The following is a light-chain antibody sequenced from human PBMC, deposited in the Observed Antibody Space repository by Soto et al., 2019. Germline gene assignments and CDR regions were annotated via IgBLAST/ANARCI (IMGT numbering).Light chain of an antibody. J-gene: IGKJ5*01. V-gene: IGKV1D-12*01. Sequence: DIQMTQSPLVSASVGDRVTITCRASQDISSWLAWYQQKPGKAPKFLMYAASSIQKGVPSRFSGSGSGTDFTLTINSLQPEDFGTYYCQQATSFPITFGQGTRLEIK. CDR3: QQATSFPIT. CDR1: QDISSW. CDR2: AAS.